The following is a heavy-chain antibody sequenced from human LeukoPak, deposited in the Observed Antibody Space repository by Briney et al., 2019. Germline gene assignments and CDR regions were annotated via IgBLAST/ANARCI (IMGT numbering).Heavy chain of an antibody. Sequence: GASVKVSCKASGYTFTGYYMHWVRQAPGQGLEWMGWINPNSGGTNYAQKFQGRVTMTRDTSISTAYMELSRLRSDDTAVCYCARPDSSSFAVDADDAFDIWGQGTMVTVSS. CDR3: ARPDSSSFAVDADDAFDI. CDR2: INPNSGGT. J-gene: IGHJ3*02. V-gene: IGHV1-2*02. CDR1: GYTFTGYY. D-gene: IGHD6-13*01.